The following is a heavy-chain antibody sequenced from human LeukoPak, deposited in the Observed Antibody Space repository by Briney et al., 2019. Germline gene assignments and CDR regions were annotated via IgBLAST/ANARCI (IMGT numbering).Heavy chain of an antibody. CDR3: ARGLRGIDCSSTSCFNYYYYYGMDV. CDR1: GYTLTSYD. Sequence: ASVKVSCKASGYTLTSYDINWVRQATGQGLEWMGWMNPNSGNTGYAQKFQGRVTMTRNTSISTAYMELSSLRSEDTAVYYCARGLRGIDCSSTSCFNYYYYYGMDVWGQGTTVTVSS. D-gene: IGHD2-2*01. CDR2: MNPNSGNT. J-gene: IGHJ6*02. V-gene: IGHV1-8*01.